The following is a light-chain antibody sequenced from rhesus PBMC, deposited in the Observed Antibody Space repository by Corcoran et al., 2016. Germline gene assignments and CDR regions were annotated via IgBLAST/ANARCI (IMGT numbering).Light chain of an antibody. CDR3: LKYNSEPPT. CDR1: QGISTY. CDR2: AAS. Sequence: DIQMTQSPSSLSASVGDRVTITCRASQGISTYLNWYQQKPGKAPKRLIYAASNLESGVPSRFSGSGSGTDFTLSISSLQAEDYAIYSCLKYNSEPPTFGQGAKVEIK. V-gene: IGKV1-43*02. J-gene: IGKJ1*01.